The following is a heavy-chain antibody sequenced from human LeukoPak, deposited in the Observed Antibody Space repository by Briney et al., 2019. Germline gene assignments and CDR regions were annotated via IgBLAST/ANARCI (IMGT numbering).Heavy chain of an antibody. CDR3: GRDALVGYFSYYYMDV. CDR2: ISNSGST. CDR1: GGSISSHY. V-gene: IGHV4-59*11. Sequence: EPSETLSLTCTVSGGSISSHYWTWIRQSPVKGLEWIGDISNSGSTSYNSSLKSRVTISIDTSKNQFSLKLSSVTAADTAVYYCGRDALVGYFSYYYMDVWGKGTTVTVSS. J-gene: IGHJ6*03. D-gene: IGHD2-15*01.